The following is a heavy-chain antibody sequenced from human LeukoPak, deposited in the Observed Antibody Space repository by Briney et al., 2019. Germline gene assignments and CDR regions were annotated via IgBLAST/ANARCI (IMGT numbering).Heavy chain of an antibody. CDR2: IYHSGST. J-gene: IGHJ6*03. CDR1: GYSISSGYY. CDR3: ARHVYVSYYYYYMDV. V-gene: IGHV4-38-2*01. D-gene: IGHD1-14*01. Sequence: SETLSLTCAVSGYSISSGYYWGWIRQPPGKGLEWIGSIYHSGSTYYNPSLKGRVTISVDTSKNQFSLKLSSVTAADTAVYYCARHVYVSYYYYYMDVWGKGTTVTVSS.